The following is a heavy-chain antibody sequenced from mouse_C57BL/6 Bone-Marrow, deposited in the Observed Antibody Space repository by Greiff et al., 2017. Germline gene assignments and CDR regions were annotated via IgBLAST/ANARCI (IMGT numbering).Heavy chain of an antibody. V-gene: IGHV10-1*01. CDR1: GFSFNTYA. CDR2: IRSKSNNYAT. J-gene: IGHJ4*01. D-gene: IGHD2-10*01. CDR3: VTPKPSYYYNYFYYARDY. Sequence: EVQVVESGGGLVQPKGSLKLSCAASGFSFNTYAMNWVRQAPGKGLAWVAGIRSKSNNYATYYADSVKDRFTISRDDSESMLYLQMNNLKTANTAMYCCVTPKPSYYYNYFYYARDYWGQGTSVTVSS.